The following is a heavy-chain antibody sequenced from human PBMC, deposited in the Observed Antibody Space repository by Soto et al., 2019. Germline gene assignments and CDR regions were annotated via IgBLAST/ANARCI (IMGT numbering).Heavy chain of an antibody. CDR2: IYPGDSDT. V-gene: IGHV5-51*01. Sequence: PGESLKISCKGSGYSFTSYWIGWVRQMPGKGLEWMGIIYPGDSDTRYSPSFQGQVTISADKSISTAYLQWSSLKASDTAMYYCARARDDFWSGYYMEGYYYGMDVWGQGTTVTVSS. J-gene: IGHJ6*02. CDR1: GYSFTSYW. CDR3: ARARDDFWSGYYMEGYYYGMDV. D-gene: IGHD3-3*01.